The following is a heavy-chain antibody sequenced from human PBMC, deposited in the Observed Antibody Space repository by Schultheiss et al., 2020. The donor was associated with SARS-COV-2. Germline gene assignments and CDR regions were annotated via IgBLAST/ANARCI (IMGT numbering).Heavy chain of an antibody. CDR1: GDSISSEGYY. CDR3: AKDSIWFGDLLSFQTFDY. V-gene: IGHV3-74*01. Sequence: GGSLRLSCTVSGDSISSEGYYWNWIRQHPGKGLVWVSRINSDGSSTSYADSVKGRFTISRDNSKNTLYLQMNSLKTEDTAVYYCAKDSIWFGDLLSFQTFDYWGQGTLVTVSS. CDR2: INSDGSST. D-gene: IGHD3-10*01. J-gene: IGHJ4*02.